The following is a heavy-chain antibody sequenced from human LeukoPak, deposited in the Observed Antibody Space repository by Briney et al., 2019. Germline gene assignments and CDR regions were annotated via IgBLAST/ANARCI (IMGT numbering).Heavy chain of an antibody. CDR3: ATDITPNYFYYMDV. Sequence: GGSLRLSCAASGFTFSSYGMHWVRQAPGKGLEWVAFIRYDGSNKYYADSVKGRFTISRDNSKNTLYLQMNSLRAEDTAVYYCATDITPNYFYYMDVWGTGTTVTVSS. CDR2: IRYDGSNK. CDR1: GFTFSSYG. D-gene: IGHD1-14*01. V-gene: IGHV3-30*02. J-gene: IGHJ6*03.